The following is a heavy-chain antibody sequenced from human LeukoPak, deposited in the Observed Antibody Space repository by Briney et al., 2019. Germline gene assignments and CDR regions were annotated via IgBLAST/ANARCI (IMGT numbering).Heavy chain of an antibody. Sequence: SQTLSLTCTVSGGSISSGGYYWSWIRQHPGKGLEWIGYIYYSGSTYYNPSLKSRVTISVDTSKNQFSLKLSSVTAADTAVYYCARGHQKGYCSSTSCYANDYWGQGTLVTVSS. D-gene: IGHD2-2*01. CDR1: GGSISSGGYY. CDR2: IYYSGST. J-gene: IGHJ4*02. V-gene: IGHV4-31*03. CDR3: ARGHQKGYCSSTSCYANDY.